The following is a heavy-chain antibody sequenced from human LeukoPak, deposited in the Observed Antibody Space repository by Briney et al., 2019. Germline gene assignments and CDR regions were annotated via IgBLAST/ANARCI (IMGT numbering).Heavy chain of an antibody. D-gene: IGHD3-10*01. CDR2: ISYSGDTT. V-gene: IGHV3-23*01. CDR1: GFDFSSSA. J-gene: IGHJ4*02. Sequence: PGGSLRLSCAASGFDFSSSAMRWVRQAPGKGLDWVSSISYSGDTTFYADSVKGRFTISRDNSKNTLFLEMNSLRVEDTAVYYCAKVSQYYASGNYRHYFEYWGQGTLVTVSS. CDR3: AKVSQYYASGNYRHYFEY.